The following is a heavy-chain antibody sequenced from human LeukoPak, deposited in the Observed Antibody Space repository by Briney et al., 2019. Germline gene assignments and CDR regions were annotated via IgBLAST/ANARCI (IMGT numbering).Heavy chain of an antibody. Sequence: GGSLRLSCAASGFTFSSYGMSWVRQAPGKGLEWVSYISVIGYNIYYADSVKGRFTISRDNAKNSLYLQMNSLRADDTAVYYCARVSESYHDYWGQGTLVTVSS. J-gene: IGHJ4*02. CDR1: GFTFSSYG. CDR2: ISVIGYNI. D-gene: IGHD1-26*01. V-gene: IGHV3-48*04. CDR3: ARVSESYHDY.